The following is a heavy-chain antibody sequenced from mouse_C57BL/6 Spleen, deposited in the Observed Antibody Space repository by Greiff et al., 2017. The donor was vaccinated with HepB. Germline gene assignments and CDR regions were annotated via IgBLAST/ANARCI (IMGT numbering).Heavy chain of an antibody. D-gene: IGHD1-1*01. J-gene: IGHJ4*01. Sequence: EVKLVESGGGLVQPGGSLKLSCAASGFTFSDYYMYWVRQTPEKRLEWVAYISNGGGSTYYPDTVKGRFTISRDNAKNTLYLQMSRLKSEDTAMYYCARPLYYYGSTYYYAMDYWGQGTSVTVSS. CDR1: GFTFSDYY. V-gene: IGHV5-12*01. CDR3: ARPLYYYGSTYYYAMDY. CDR2: ISNGGGST.